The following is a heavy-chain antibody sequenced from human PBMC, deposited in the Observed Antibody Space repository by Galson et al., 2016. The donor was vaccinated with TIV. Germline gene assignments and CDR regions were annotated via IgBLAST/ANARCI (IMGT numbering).Heavy chain of an antibody. Sequence: SLRLSCAASGFTFGSYTMNWVRQAPGKGLEWVSLIHSIGNSIGNNYIYYADSVKGRFTISRDNAKNTLSLQMDSPRAEDPAVYYCARDNSGYFDLDYWGRGTLVTVSS. CDR1: GFTFGSYT. J-gene: IGHJ4*02. CDR3: ARDNSGYFDLDY. V-gene: IGHV3-21*01. CDR2: IHSIGNSIGNNYI. D-gene: IGHD3-22*01.